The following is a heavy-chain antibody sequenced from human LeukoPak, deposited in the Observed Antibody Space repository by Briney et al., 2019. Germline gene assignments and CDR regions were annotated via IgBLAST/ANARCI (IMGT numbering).Heavy chain of an antibody. Sequence: SETLSLTCTVSGGSLTSYYWSWVRQPPGKGLEWIGYMYHSGSTNYNPSLKSRVTISVDTSKNQFSLKLSSVTAADTAVYYCARAPITMVRGVVSGRYFDLWGRGTLVTVSS. V-gene: IGHV4-59*01. D-gene: IGHD3-10*01. CDR3: ARAPITMVRGVVSGRYFDL. CDR1: GGSLTSYY. J-gene: IGHJ2*01. CDR2: MYHSGST.